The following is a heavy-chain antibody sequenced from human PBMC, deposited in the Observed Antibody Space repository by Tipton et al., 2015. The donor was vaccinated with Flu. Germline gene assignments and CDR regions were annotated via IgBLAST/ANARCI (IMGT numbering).Heavy chain of an antibody. V-gene: IGHV3-43D*04. CDR1: GFTFDDYA. Sequence: SLRLSCAASGFTFDDYAMHWVRQGPGKGLEWVSLISWDGVSTYYADSVKGRFTIPRDNSKNSLYLQMNSLRAEDTALYYCAKALDRSSSQYYYYYGMDVWGQGTTVTVSS. CDR3: AKALDRSSSQYYYYYGMDV. J-gene: IGHJ6*02. CDR2: ISWDGVST. D-gene: IGHD6-6*01.